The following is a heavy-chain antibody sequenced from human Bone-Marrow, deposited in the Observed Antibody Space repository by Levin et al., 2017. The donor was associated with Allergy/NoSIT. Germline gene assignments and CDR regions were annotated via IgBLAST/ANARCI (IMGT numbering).Heavy chain of an antibody. J-gene: IGHJ2*01. D-gene: IGHD1-26*01. V-gene: IGHV1-69*01. CDR1: GSTFSNSG. CDR2: IIPMFGTA. CDR3: ARSKDHPHSYANWYFDL. Sequence: KISCKSSGSTFSNSGISWVRQAPGQGLEWMGGIIPMFGTANYLQKFQDRVTITADESTSTAYMELRGLRSDDTAVYFCARSKDHPHSYANWYFDLWGRGTLVTVSS.